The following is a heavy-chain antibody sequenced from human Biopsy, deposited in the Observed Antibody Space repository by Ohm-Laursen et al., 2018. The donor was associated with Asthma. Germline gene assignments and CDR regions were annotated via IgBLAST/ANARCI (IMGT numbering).Heavy chain of an antibody. J-gene: IGHJ5*02. CDR1: GYTFIGYH. D-gene: IGHD7-27*01. V-gene: IGHV1-2*06. CDR3: ARGQKSPGDRWFDP. Sequence: ASVKVSCKTSGYTFIGYHIHWVRQAPGQGLEWMGRINPNSGGTNYAQKFQGRDTMTSDTSISTAYMELSRLRSDDTALYYCARGQKSPGDRWFDPWGQGTLVTVSS. CDR2: INPNSGGT.